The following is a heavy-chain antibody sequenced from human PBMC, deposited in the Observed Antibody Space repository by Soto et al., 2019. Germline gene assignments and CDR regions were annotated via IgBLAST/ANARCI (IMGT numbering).Heavy chain of an antibody. CDR2: ISYDGSNK. J-gene: IGHJ6*02. V-gene: IGHV3-30-3*01. CDR3: ARSDVYYYYGMAV. Sequence: QVQLVESGGGVVQPGRSLRLSCAASGFTFSSYAMHWVRQAPGKGLEWVAVISYDGSNKYYADSVKGRFTISRDNSKNTLYLQMNSLRAEDTAVYYCARSDVYYYYGMAVWGQGTTVTVSS. CDR1: GFTFSSYA.